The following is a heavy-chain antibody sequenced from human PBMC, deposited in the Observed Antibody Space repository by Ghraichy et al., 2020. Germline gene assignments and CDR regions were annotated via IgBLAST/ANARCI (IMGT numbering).Heavy chain of an antibody. Sequence: SQTLSLTCTVSGGSISSSSYYWGWIRQPPGKGLEWIGSIYYSGSTYYNPSLKSRVTISVDTSKNQFSLKLSSVTAADTAVYYCARRDGIPLDYWGQGTLVTVSS. CDR2: IYYSGST. V-gene: IGHV4-39*01. CDR3: ARRDGIPLDY. CDR1: GGSISSSSYY. J-gene: IGHJ4*02. D-gene: IGHD1-14*01.